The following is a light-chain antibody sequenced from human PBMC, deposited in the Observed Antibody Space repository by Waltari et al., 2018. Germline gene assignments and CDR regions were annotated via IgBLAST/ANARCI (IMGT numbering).Light chain of an antibody. J-gene: IGKJ5*01. CDR3: QQYDSLPIT. CDR1: QDISNY. V-gene: IGKV1-33*01. Sequence: DIQMTQSPSSLSTSVGDRVTITCQASQDISNYLNWYQQKPGKAPKLPIYGSSNLETGVPSTFSGSGSGTDFTFNISSLQPEDIAIYYCQQYDSLPITFGQGTRLEIK. CDR2: GSS.